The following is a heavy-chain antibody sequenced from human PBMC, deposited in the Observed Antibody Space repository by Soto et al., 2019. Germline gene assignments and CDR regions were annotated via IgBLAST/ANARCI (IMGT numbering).Heavy chain of an antibody. CDR1: GFTFSTYW. Sequence: EVQLVESGGGLVQPGGSLRLSCAASGFTFSTYWMTWVRQPPGKGLEWVANMDQDGSETYYVDSVRGRFTVSRDNAKNSPYLQLNSLRVEDTAVYYCVCGGNFFIYWGQGTLVTVSP. CDR3: VCGGNFFIY. CDR2: MDQDGSET. J-gene: IGHJ4*02. V-gene: IGHV3-7*01. D-gene: IGHD3-16*01.